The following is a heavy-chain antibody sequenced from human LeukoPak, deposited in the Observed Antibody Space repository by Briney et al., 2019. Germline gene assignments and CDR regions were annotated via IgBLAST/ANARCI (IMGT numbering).Heavy chain of an antibody. Sequence: GGSLRLSCAASGFPFSSCWMHWVRQAPGKGLVWISRINSDASTTTYADSVKGRFTISRDNAKSTLYLQMNSLRADDTATYYCARYVSGWYHFDQWGQGTLVTVSS. CDR3: ARYVSGWYHFDQ. J-gene: IGHJ4*02. CDR1: GFPFSSCW. V-gene: IGHV3-74*01. CDR2: INSDASTT. D-gene: IGHD6-19*01.